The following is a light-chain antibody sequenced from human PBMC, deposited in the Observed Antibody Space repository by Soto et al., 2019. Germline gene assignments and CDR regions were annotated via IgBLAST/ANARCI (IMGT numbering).Light chain of an antibody. Sequence: QSALTQPASVSGSPGQSITISFTGTRSDVGDYNYVSWYQQHPGRVPKLLIYEVSDRPSGVSNRFSGSKSGNTASLTISGLQAEDEAHYYCSSYTGTYTYVFGTGTKVTVL. CDR1: RSDVGDYNY. CDR3: SSYTGTYTYV. CDR2: EVS. V-gene: IGLV2-14*01. J-gene: IGLJ1*01.